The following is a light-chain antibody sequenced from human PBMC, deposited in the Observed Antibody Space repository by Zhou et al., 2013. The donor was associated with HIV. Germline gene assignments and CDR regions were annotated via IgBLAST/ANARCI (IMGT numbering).Light chain of an antibody. CDR2: VAS. CDR1: QSVPRNY. J-gene: IGKJ4*01. CDR3: QQRSNWPRLT. Sequence: EIVLTQSPGTLSLSPGQRATLSCRASQSVPRNYLAWYQQKPGQAPRLLIYVASNRATGIPDRFSGSGSGTDFTLTISSLEPEDFAVYYCQQRSNWPRLTFGGGTKVEVK. V-gene: IGKV3D-20*02.